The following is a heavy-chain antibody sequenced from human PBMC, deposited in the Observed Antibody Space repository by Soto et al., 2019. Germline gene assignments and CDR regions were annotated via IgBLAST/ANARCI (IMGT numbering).Heavy chain of an antibody. Sequence: GGSLRLSCAASGFTFSSYAMHRVRQAPGKGLEWVAVISYDGSNKYYADSVKGRFTISRDNSKNTLYLQMNSLRAEDTAVYYCAKGYSSGRYIIWGQGTLVTVSS. CDR3: AKGYSSGRYII. V-gene: IGHV3-30-3*01. D-gene: IGHD6-19*01. CDR2: ISYDGSNK. CDR1: GFTFSSYA. J-gene: IGHJ4*02.